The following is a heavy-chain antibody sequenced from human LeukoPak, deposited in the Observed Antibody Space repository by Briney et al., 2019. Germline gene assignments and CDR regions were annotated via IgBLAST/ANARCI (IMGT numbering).Heavy chain of an antibody. V-gene: IGHV3-30*18. Sequence: GRALRLSCAASGFTFSSYGMHWVRQAPGKGLEWVAVISYDGPNKYYADSVKGRFTISRDDSKSTLYLQMNSLRAEDTAVYYCAKEKLPSGYSFLTDYWGQGTLVTVSS. CDR2: ISYDGPNK. D-gene: IGHD5-18*01. CDR1: GFTFSSYG. J-gene: IGHJ4*02. CDR3: AKEKLPSGYSFLTDY.